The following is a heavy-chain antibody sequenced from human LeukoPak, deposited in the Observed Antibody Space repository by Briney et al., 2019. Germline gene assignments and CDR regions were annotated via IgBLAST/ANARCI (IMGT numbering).Heavy chain of an antibody. CDR3: ARELTTFYYDISGYYGHAFDI. CDR1: GFTVSSNY. V-gene: IGHV3-66*01. Sequence: GGSLRLSCAASGFTVSSNYMSWVRQAPGKGLEWVSVIYSVGGTYYADSVKGRFTTSRDNSKNTLYLQMNSLRAEDTAVYYCARELTTFYYDISGYYGHAFDIWGQGTMVTVSS. D-gene: IGHD3-22*01. CDR2: IYSVGGT. J-gene: IGHJ3*02.